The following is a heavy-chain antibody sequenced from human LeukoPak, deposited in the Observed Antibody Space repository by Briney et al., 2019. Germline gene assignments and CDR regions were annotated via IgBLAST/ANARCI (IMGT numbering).Heavy chain of an antibody. V-gene: IGHV4-61*01. Sequence: NPSETLSLTCTVSGASLSRASYWSWIGPPPGKGVEWIAHIYNGVNTNYNPSLKSRVTISVDTSKNQFSLRLNSVTAADTAVYYCARSRAFNSGAFDPWGQGSLVTVSS. D-gene: IGHD1-26*01. CDR2: IYNGVNT. CDR1: GASLSRASY. CDR3: ARSRAFNSGAFDP. J-gene: IGHJ5*02.